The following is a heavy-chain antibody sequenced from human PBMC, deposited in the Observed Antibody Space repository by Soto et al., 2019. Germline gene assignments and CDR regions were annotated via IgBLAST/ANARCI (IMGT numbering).Heavy chain of an antibody. CDR2: IVPIFGTT. CDR3: ARFAESSGYMDI. D-gene: IGHD5-12*01. V-gene: IGHV1-69*06. J-gene: IGHJ4*02. Sequence: QVQLVQSGAEVRKSGSTVKVSCQASGGSFGNNAISWVRQAPGQGLEWMGGIVPIFGTTNCAQKFQGRVTVTADKSTNVAYLELSNLRSEDTATYFCARFAESSGYMDIWGQGALVTVSS. CDR1: GGSFGNNA.